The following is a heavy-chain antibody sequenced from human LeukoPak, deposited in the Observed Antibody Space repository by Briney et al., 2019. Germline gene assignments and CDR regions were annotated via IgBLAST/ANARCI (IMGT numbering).Heavy chain of an antibody. D-gene: IGHD3-10*01. CDR3: AKDLSGSGSYYVDAFDI. CDR2: ISGSGGST. V-gene: IGHV3-23*01. J-gene: IGHJ3*02. Sequence: PGGSLRLSCAASGFTFSSYAMSWVRQAPGKGLEWVSAISGSGGSTYYADSVKGRFTISRDNSKNTLYLQMNSLRAEDTAVYYCAKDLSGSGSYYVDAFDIWGQGTMVTVSS. CDR1: GFTFSSYA.